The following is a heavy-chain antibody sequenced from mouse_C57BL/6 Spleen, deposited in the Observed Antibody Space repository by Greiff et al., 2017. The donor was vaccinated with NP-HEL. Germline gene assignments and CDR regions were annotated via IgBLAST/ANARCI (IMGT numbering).Heavy chain of an antibody. Sequence: QVQLQQPGAELMMPGASVKLSCKASGYTFTSYWMHWVKQRPGQGLEWIGEIDPSDSYTNYNQKFKGKSTLTVDKSSSTAYMQLSSLTSEDSAVYYCARLDSSGDFDYWGQGTTLTVSS. CDR3: ARLDSSGDFDY. J-gene: IGHJ2*01. V-gene: IGHV1-69*01. CDR1: GYTFTSYW. D-gene: IGHD3-2*02. CDR2: IDPSDSYT.